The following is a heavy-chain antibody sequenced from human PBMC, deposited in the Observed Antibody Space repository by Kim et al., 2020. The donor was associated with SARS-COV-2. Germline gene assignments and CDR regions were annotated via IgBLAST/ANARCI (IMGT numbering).Heavy chain of an antibody. V-gene: IGHV5-51*01. Sequence: GESLKISCKGSGYIFSNYWIGWVRQMPGKGLEWMGIIYPGDSDTRYSPSFEGPVTISADKSINTAYLQWRSLKASDTAMYYCARLDGLPPTFLYDYWGQGTLVTVSS. D-gene: IGHD3-10*01. CDR1: GYIFSNYW. CDR3: ARLDGLPPTFLYDY. J-gene: IGHJ4*02. CDR2: IYPGDSDT.